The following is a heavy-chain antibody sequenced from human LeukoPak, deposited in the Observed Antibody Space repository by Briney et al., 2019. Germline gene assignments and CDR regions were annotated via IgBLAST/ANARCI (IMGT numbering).Heavy chain of an antibody. CDR2: ISAYNGNT. CDR1: GYTFTSYG. D-gene: IGHD2-2*01. J-gene: IGHJ5*02. Sequence: ASVKVSCKASGYTFTSYGISWVRQAPGQGLEWMGWISAYNGNTNYAQKLQGRVTMTTDTSTSTAYMELRSLRSDDTAVYYCARVYCSSTSCYNSFDPWGQGTLVTVSS. CDR3: ARVYCSSTSCYNSFDP. V-gene: IGHV1-18*01.